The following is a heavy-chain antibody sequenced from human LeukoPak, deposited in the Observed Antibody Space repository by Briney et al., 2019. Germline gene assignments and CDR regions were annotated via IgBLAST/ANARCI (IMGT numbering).Heavy chain of an antibody. D-gene: IGHD6-19*01. V-gene: IGHV1-2*02. CDR2: INPNSGCT. Sequence: ASLKVSCKASGYTFTGYYMHWVRQAPGQGLEWMVWINPNSGCTNYAQKFQGRVTINRDTSISTASMELSSLRSDATAVYYCARVAGSSGWYGFSYYGMDVWGQGTTVTVSS. J-gene: IGHJ6*02. CDR3: ARVAGSSGWYGFSYYGMDV. CDR1: GYTFTGYY.